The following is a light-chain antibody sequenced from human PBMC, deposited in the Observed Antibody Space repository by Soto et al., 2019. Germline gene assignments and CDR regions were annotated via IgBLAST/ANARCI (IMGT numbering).Light chain of an antibody. CDR3: QHYNSYSEA. CDR2: KAS. CDR1: QSINSH. J-gene: IGKJ1*01. Sequence: DIHMTQSPSSLSAAIGDRVTITFRASQSINSHLNWYQQKPGKAPKLLIYKASTLKSGVPSRFSGSGSGTEFTLTISSLQPDDFATYYCQHYNSYSEAFGQGTKVDIK. V-gene: IGKV1-5*03.